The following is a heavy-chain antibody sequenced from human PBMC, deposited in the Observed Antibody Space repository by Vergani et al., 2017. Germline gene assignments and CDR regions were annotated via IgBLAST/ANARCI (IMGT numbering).Heavy chain of an antibody. D-gene: IGHD6-19*01. CDR2: TYYRSKWYN. V-gene: IGHV6-1*01. CDR1: GDSVSSNSAA. J-gene: IGHJ4*02. Sequence: QVQLQESGPGLVKPSQTLSLTCAISGDSVSSNSAAWNWIRQPPSRGLEWLGRTYYRSKWYNDYAVSVKSRITINPDTSKNQFSLQLNSVTAADTAVYYCARHLPPTYSSGWYGGAYGFDYWGQGTLVTVSS. CDR3: ARHLPPTYSSGWYGGAYGFDY.